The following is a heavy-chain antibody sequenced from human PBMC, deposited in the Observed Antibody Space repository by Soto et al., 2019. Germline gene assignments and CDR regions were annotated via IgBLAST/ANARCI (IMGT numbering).Heavy chain of an antibody. CDR3: AREGGYCSGGSCYDLLDY. CDR1: GFTFSSYA. J-gene: IGHJ4*02. Sequence: ESGGGVVQPGRSLRLSCAASGFTFSSYAMHWVRQAPGKGLEWVAVISYDGSNKYYADSVKGRFTISRDNSKNTLYLQMNSLRAEDTAVYYCAREGGYCSGGSCYDLLDYWGQGTLVTVSS. V-gene: IGHV3-30-3*01. D-gene: IGHD2-15*01. CDR2: ISYDGSNK.